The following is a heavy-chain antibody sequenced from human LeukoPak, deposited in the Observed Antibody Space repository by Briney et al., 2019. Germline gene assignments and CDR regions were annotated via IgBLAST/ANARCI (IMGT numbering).Heavy chain of an antibody. CDR2: IKQDGSEK. V-gene: IGHV3-7*05. CDR3: ARDPGNYYGMDV. Sequence: GGSLRLSCAASGFAFDSYWMSWVRQAPGKGLEWVANIKQDGSEKYYVDTVKGRFTISRDNAENSLYLQMSSLRAEDTAVYYCARDPGNYYGMDVWGQGTPVIVSS. D-gene: IGHD2/OR15-2a*01. CDR1: GFAFDSYW. J-gene: IGHJ6*02.